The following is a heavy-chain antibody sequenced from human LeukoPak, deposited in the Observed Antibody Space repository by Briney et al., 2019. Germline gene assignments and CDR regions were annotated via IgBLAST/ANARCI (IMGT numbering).Heavy chain of an antibody. CDR2: IYYSGST. V-gene: IGHV4-39*01. D-gene: IGHD3-16*02. CDR1: GDSFSRDNYY. CDR3: ATHPLLDY. J-gene: IGHJ4*02. Sequence: PWGTLSLTCTASGDSFSRDNYYWGWIPQPPGKGLEWIGSIYYSGSTYYNPSLKSRVSISVDPSKSQFSPKLTSVTAADTAVYYCATHPLLDYWGQGSLVTVSS.